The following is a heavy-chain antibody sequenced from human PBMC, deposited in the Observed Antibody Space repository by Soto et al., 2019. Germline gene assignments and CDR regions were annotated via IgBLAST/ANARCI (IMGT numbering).Heavy chain of an antibody. J-gene: IGHJ5*01. V-gene: IGHV4-34*01. CDR1: GGSFSGYY. D-gene: IGHD3-10*01. CDR3: ARRERYYGSPGWFDP. CDR2: INHSGST. Sequence: SETLSLTCAVYGGSFSGYYWSWIRQPPGKGLEWIGEINHSGSTYYNPSLRSRVAISVDTAKNQFSLNLRSVTAADTAVYFCARRERYYGSPGWFDPWGQGTLVTVSS.